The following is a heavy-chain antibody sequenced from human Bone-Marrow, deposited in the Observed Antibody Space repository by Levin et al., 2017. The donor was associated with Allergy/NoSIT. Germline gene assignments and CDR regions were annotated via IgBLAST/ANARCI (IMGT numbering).Heavy chain of an antibody. Sequence: PGESLKISCVGTGFSFSDYWMNWVRQGPGKGLEWVASIYKDGSEKNFADSVKGRFTISRDNAKNSLFLQMSSLRVEDTAVYYCVRAGGYWGQGTLVTVSS. CDR3: VRAGGY. CDR1: GFSFSDYW. D-gene: IGHD3-10*01. V-gene: IGHV3-7*03. CDR2: IYKDGSEK. J-gene: IGHJ4*02.